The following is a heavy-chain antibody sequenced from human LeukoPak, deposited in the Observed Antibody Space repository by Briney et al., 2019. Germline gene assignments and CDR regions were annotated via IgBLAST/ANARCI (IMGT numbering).Heavy chain of an antibody. D-gene: IGHD5-18*01. J-gene: IGHJ4*02. V-gene: IGHV3-23*01. CDR3: ARGSDTAMVLFYYFDY. CDR2: IRGSGGST. Sequence: GGSLRLSCAASGFTFSTYAMSWVRQAPGKGLEWVSGIRGSGGSTYYADSVKGRFAISRDNSKNTLYLQMNRLRADDTAVYYCARGSDTAMVLFYYFDYWGQGTLVTVSS. CDR1: GFTFSTYA.